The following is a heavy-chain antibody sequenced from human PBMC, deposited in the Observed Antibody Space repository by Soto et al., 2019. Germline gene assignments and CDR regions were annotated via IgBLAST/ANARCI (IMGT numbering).Heavy chain of an antibody. CDR2: IWYDGSNK. Sequence: QVQLVESGGGVVQPGRSLRLSCVVPGSIFSGYGIHWVRQAPGKGLEWVAAIWYDGSNKYYADSVEGRFTISRDNSKNTLYLQMDSLRVEDTAVYYCARDGLGGTAFRGYCDYWGQGTLVTVSS. CDR3: ARDGLGGTAFRGYCDY. D-gene: IGHD1-7*01. V-gene: IGHV3-33*01. CDR1: GSIFSGYG. J-gene: IGHJ4*02.